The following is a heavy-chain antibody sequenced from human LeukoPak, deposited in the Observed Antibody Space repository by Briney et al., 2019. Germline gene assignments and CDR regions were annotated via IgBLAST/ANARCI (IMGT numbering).Heavy chain of an antibody. Sequence: GGSLRLSCAASGFTFSSYWMHWVRQVLGKGLVWVSRINSDGSSTSYADSVKGRFTISRDNAKNTLYLQMNSPRAEDTAVYYCARCEVGSWYDYFDYWGQGTLVTVSS. D-gene: IGHD6-13*01. CDR3: ARCEVGSWYDYFDY. CDR2: INSDGSST. J-gene: IGHJ4*02. CDR1: GFTFSSYW. V-gene: IGHV3-74*01.